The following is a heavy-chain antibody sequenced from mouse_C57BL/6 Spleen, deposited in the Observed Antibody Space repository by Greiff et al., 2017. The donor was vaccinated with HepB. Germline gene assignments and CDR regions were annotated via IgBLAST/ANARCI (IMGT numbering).Heavy chain of an antibody. V-gene: IGHV14-4*01. D-gene: IGHD1-1*01. CDR3: TGDYYGSSYEAWFAY. CDR2: IDPENGDT. Sequence: VQLQQSGAELVRPGASVKLSCTASGFNIKDDYMHWVKQRPEQGLEWIGWIDPENGDTEYASKFQGKATITADTSSNTAYLQLSSLTSEDTAVYYCTGDYYGSSYEAWFAYWGQGTLVTVSA. J-gene: IGHJ3*01. CDR1: GFNIKDDY.